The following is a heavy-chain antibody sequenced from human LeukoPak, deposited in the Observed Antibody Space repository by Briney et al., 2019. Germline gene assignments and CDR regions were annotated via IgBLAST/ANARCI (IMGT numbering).Heavy chain of an antibody. Sequence: GGSLRLSRAASGFTFSSYAMSWVRQAPGKGLEWVSAISGSGGSTYYADSVKGRFTISRDNSKNTLYLQMNSLRAEDTAVYYCAKRYCSSTSCYMGYFDYWGQGTLVTVSS. D-gene: IGHD2-2*02. CDR2: ISGSGGST. CDR3: AKRYCSSTSCYMGYFDY. J-gene: IGHJ4*02. V-gene: IGHV3-23*01. CDR1: GFTFSSYA.